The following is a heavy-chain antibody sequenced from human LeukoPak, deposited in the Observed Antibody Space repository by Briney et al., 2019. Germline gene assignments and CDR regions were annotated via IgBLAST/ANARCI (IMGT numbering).Heavy chain of an antibody. V-gene: IGHV1-2*02. CDR2: INPNSGGT. D-gene: IGHD3-9*01. J-gene: IGHJ6*02. CDR3: AADRYFDSLYYYYGMDV. CDR1: GYTFTGYY. Sequence: ASVKVSCKASGYTFTGYYMHWVRQAPGQGLEWMGWINPNSGGTNYAQKFQERVTITRDMSTSTAYMELSSLRSEDTAVYYCAADRYFDSLYYYYGMDVWGQGTTVTVSS.